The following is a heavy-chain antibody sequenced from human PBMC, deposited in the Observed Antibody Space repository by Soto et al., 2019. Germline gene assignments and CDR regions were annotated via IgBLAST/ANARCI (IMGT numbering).Heavy chain of an antibody. V-gene: IGHV4-39*01. J-gene: IGHJ1*01. D-gene: IGHD3-16*02. CDR1: GVSISGTSYY. CDR2: IYYSGET. Sequence: SETLSLTCTVSGVSISGTSYYWGWIRQTPAKGLEWIGTIYYSGETFYNPSLKSRVTISIDTSKNHFSLNLTSVTAADTAIYYCARHGSFWGQGALVTVSS. CDR3: ARHGSF.